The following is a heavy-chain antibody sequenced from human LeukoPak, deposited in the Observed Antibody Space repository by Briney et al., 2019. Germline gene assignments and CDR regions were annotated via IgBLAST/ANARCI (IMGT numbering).Heavy chain of an antibody. J-gene: IGHJ4*02. CDR2: SNWNGGST. V-gene: IGHV3-20*04. CDR1: GFTFDDYG. Sequence: GGSLRLSCAASGFTFDDYGMSWVRQGPGKGLEWVSGSNWNGGSTGYADSVKGRFTISRDNSKNTLYLQMNSLRAEDTAVYYCARDGNGDCFVRWGQGTLVTVSS. CDR3: ARDGNGDCFVR. D-gene: IGHD2-21*02.